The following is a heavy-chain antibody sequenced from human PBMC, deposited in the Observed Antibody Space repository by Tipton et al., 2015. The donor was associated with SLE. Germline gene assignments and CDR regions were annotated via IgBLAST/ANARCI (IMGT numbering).Heavy chain of an antibody. CDR2: INHSGRT. CDR1: GGSFSGYY. CDR3: GRVYSSGWPIDY. D-gene: IGHD6-25*01. J-gene: IGHJ4*02. V-gene: IGHV4-34*01. Sequence: TLSLTCAVHGGSFSGYYWSWIRQSPGKGLEWIGEINHSGRTNYNPSLKSRVTISVDTFKNQFSLKLNSVTAADTAVYYCGRVYSSGWPIDYWGQGTLVTVSS.